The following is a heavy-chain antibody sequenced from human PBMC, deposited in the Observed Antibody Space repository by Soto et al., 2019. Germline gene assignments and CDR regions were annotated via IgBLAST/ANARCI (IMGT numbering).Heavy chain of an antibody. D-gene: IGHD2-15*01. Sequence: PGESLKISCKGSGYSFTSYWISWVRQMPGKGLEWMGRIDPSDSYTNYSPSFQGHVTISADKSISTAYLQWSSLKASDTAMYYCARHPYCSGGSCYPQSRMDVLGQGNTVTVSS. CDR1: GYSFTSYW. CDR3: ARHPYCSGGSCYPQSRMDV. CDR2: IDPSDSYT. J-gene: IGHJ6*02. V-gene: IGHV5-10-1*01.